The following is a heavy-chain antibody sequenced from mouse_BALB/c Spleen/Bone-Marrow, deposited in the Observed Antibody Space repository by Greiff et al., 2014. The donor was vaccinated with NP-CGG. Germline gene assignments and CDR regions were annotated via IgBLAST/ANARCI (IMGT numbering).Heavy chain of an antibody. V-gene: IGHV5-9-2*01. CDR3: ARHAYYDQTEVSFVY. CDR2: ISGGGSYT. J-gene: IGHJ3*01. CDR1: GFTFNNYG. Sequence: VQVVESGGGLVKSGGSLKLSCAASGFTFNNYGMSWVRQTPEKRLEWVATISGGGSYTFYPDSVKGRFTISRDNAKNDLYLQLSSLRSEDTALYYCARHAYYDQTEVSFVYWGQGTLVTASA. D-gene: IGHD2-4*01.